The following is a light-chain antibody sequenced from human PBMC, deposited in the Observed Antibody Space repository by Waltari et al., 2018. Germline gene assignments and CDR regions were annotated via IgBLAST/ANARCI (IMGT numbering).Light chain of an antibody. V-gene: IGLV2-11*01. J-gene: IGLJ2*01. Sequence: QSALTQPRSVSGSPGQSVTISCTGTSSDVGGYNYVSWYQQHPGKAPKLMIYDVSKRPSGVPDRFSGSKSGNTASLTISGLQAEDEADYYCCSYAVLAVVFGGGTKLTVL. CDR1: SSDVGGYNY. CDR2: DVS. CDR3: CSYAVLAVV.